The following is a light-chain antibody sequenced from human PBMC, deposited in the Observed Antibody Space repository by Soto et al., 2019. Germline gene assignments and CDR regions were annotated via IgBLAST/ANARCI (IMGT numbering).Light chain of an antibody. J-gene: IGLJ1*01. CDR2: EVT. CDR1: TNDVGGYNY. V-gene: IGLV2-14*01. CDR3: NSYTSSTSLPYV. Sequence: QAVLTQPASVSGSPGQSITISCTGTTNDVGGYNYVSWYQQHPGKAPKLLIFEVTSRPSGVSHRFSGSKSGNTASLTISAIQAEDEADYFCNSYTSSTSLPYVFGTGTKLTVL.